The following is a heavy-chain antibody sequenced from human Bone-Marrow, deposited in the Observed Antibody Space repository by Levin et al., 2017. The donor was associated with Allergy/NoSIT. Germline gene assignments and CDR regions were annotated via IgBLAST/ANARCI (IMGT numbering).Heavy chain of an antibody. CDR1: GFSLTTFGMC. CDR2: IDWDDDK. J-gene: IGHJ4*02. Sequence: GSGPTLVKPTQTLTLTCTFSGFSLTTFGMCVSWIRQPPGKALEWLALIDWDDDKYYSTSLKTRLTISKDTSKNQVVLTMTNMDSWDTATYYCARSRRGDFEELLSRHDSWGQGTLVTVSS. V-gene: IGHV2-70*01. D-gene: IGHD3-10*01. CDR3: ARSRRGDFEELLSRHDS.